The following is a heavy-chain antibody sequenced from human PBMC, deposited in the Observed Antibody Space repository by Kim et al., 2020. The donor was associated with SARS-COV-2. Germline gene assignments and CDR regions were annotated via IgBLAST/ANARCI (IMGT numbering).Heavy chain of an antibody. CDR3: VRGRGG. J-gene: IGHJ6*02. V-gene: IGHV3-11*03. CDR2: SSSSYK. D-gene: IGHD3-10*01. Sequence: SSSSYKNYADSVKGRFTISRDNDKNSLYLQMNSRRVEDTAVYYCVRGRGGWGQGTTVTVSS.